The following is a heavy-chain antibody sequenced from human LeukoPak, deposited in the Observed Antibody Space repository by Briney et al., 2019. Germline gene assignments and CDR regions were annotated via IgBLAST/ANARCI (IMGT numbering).Heavy chain of an antibody. Sequence: ASVKVSCKASRYTFSDYCISWVRQAPGQGLEWMGWISPYNGNTDYAQKLQGRVTMTTDTSTTTGYMELRSLRSDDTAVYYCARGWLQPYWYFDLWGRRTVVTVSS. J-gene: IGHJ2*01. D-gene: IGHD5-24*01. CDR2: ISPYNGNT. V-gene: IGHV1-18*01. CDR3: ARGWLQPYWYFDL. CDR1: RYTFSDYC.